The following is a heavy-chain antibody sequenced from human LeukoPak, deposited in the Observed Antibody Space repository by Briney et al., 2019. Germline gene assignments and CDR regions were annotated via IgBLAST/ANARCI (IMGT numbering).Heavy chain of an antibody. V-gene: IGHV1-2*02. J-gene: IGHJ5*02. CDR3: AREGVPTNWFDP. CDR2: INPNSGGT. Sequence: ASVKVSCKAFGYTFTRYYMRWVRQAPGQGLEWMGWINPNSGGTNYAQKFQGRVTMTRDTSISTAYMELSRLRSDDTAVYYCAREGVPTNWFDPWGQGTLVTVSS. CDR1: GYTFTRYY. D-gene: IGHD2-8*01.